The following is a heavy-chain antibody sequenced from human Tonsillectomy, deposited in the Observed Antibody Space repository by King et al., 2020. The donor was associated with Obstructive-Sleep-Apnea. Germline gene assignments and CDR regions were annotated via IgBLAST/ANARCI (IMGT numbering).Heavy chain of an antibody. Sequence: QLQESGPGLVKPAETLSLTCTVSGGSIGSSTYYWGWIRQPPGKGLEWTGSIYYSGNTYYNPSLKSRVTISVDTSKNQFSLKLSSVTAADTAVYYCAAHPNWNYAVNNWFDPWGQGTLVTVSS. D-gene: IGHD1-7*01. CDR1: GGSIGSSTYY. CDR3: AAHPNWNYAVNNWFDP. CDR2: IYYSGNT. J-gene: IGHJ5*02. V-gene: IGHV4-39*07.